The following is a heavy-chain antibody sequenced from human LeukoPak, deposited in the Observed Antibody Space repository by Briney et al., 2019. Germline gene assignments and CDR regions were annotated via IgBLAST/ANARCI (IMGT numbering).Heavy chain of an antibody. CDR3: ARDTDDWYFDL. CDR2: IYSSGTT. V-gene: IGHV4-4*07. Sequence: SETLSLTCSVSDDSISSYSWSWIRQPAGKGMEWIGRIYSSGTTNHNPSLRSRLTMSLDASKNQFFLKLNSVTAADTAVYYCARDTDDWYFDLWGRGTLVTVSS. J-gene: IGHJ2*01. CDR1: DDSISSYS.